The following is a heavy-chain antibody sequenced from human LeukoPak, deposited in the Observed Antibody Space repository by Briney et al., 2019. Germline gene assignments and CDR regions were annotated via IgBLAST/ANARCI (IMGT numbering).Heavy chain of an antibody. J-gene: IGHJ4*02. CDR3: ARAPHQYLDY. Sequence: SETLSLTCTVSGYSISSGYYWGWIRQPPGKGLEWIGSIYHSGSTYYNPSLKSRVTISVDTSKNQFSLKLSSVTAADTAVYYCARAPHQYLDYWGQGTLVTVSS. V-gene: IGHV4-38-2*02. CDR1: GYSISSGYY. CDR2: IYHSGST.